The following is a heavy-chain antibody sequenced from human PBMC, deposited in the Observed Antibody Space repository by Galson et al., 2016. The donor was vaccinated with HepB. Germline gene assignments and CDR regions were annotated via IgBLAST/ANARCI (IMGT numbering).Heavy chain of an antibody. CDR1: GGSTSSSSHF. D-gene: IGHD2-21*02. CDR2: MYYSGTT. J-gene: IGHJ4*02. V-gene: IGHV4-39*07. CDR3: ASGRVVAVTVIDPFEN. Sequence: SLTCTVSGGSTSSSSHFWGWIRQSSGKGLEWIGNMYYSGTTYYNPSLKSRVTISEDTSKRQFSLKLRSVTAADTAVYFCASGRVVAVTVIDPFENWGRGTLVTVSS.